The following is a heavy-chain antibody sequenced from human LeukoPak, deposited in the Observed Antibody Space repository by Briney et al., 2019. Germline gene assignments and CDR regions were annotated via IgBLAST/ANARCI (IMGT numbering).Heavy chain of an antibody. V-gene: IGHV3-74*01. Sequence: GGSLRLSCVASGFALSDSWMHWVRQAPGKGLVWVSHISPDGTVTNYADFVKGRFIISRDNAKNTVFLQMNSLRAEDTSVYYCARGLGFSPDHWGQGTLVTGPS. D-gene: IGHD7-27*01. CDR3: ARGLGFSPDH. CDR2: ISPDGTVT. CDR1: GFALSDSW. J-gene: IGHJ1*01.